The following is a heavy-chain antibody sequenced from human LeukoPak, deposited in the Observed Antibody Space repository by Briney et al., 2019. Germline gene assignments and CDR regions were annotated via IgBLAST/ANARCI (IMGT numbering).Heavy chain of an antibody. D-gene: IGHD3-3*01. J-gene: IGHJ4*02. Sequence: GGSLRLSCAASGFTFSDYYMSWIRQAPGKGLEWVSYISSSSSTIYYADSVKGRFTISRDNAKNSLYLQMNSLRAEDTAVYYCARFFREWLYNFDYWGQGTLVTVSS. CDR1: GFTFSDYY. CDR2: ISSSSSTI. V-gene: IGHV3-11*04. CDR3: ARFFREWLYNFDY.